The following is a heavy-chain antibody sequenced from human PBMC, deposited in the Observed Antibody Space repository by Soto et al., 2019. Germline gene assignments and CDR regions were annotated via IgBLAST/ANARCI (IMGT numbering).Heavy chain of an antibody. V-gene: IGHV4-31*03. CDR1: GGSISSGGYY. Sequence: PSETLSLTCTVSGGSISSGGYYWSWIRQHPGKGLEWIGYIYYSGSTYYNPSLKSRVTISVDTSKNQFSLKLSSATAADTAVYYCARGPVARYCSGGSCYSFYFDYWGQGTLVTVSS. CDR3: ARGPVARYCSGGSCYSFYFDY. CDR2: IYYSGST. D-gene: IGHD2-15*01. J-gene: IGHJ4*02.